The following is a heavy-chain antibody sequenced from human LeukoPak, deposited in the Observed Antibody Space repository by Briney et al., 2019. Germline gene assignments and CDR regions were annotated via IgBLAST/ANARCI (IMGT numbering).Heavy chain of an antibody. CDR1: RCSYDHYL. V-gene: IGHV4-34*01. D-gene: IGHD6-6*01. Sequence: SETLSHTRAVHRCSYDHYLCRSLRQPPAKGLEWIGEIHPHGIFYYNSSLMSRVTISIETSKSQFSLRLTSVTAADTAFYFCARGRDRSKAGDHWGQGSLVIVS. J-gene: IGHJ4*02. CDR3: ARGRDRSKAGDH. CDR2: IHPHGIF.